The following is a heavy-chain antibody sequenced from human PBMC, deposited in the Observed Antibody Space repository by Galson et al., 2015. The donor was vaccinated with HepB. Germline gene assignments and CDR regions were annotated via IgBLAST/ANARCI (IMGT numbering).Heavy chain of an antibody. CDR1: GYTFTSYY. D-gene: IGHD3-3*01. V-gene: IGHV1-46*01. CDR2: INPSGGST. CDR3: ARGIRFLEWLSSCYFDY. J-gene: IGHJ4*02. Sequence: SVKVSCKASGYTFTSYYMHWVRQAPGQGLEWMGIINPSGGSTSYAQKFQGRVTMTRDTSTSTVYMELSSVTAADTAVYYCARGIRFLEWLSSCYFDYWGQGTLVTVSS.